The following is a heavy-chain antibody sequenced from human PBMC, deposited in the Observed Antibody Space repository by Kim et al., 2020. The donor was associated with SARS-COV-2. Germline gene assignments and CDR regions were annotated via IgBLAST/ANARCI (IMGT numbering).Heavy chain of an antibody. CDR2: IIPIFGTA. D-gene: IGHD2-15*01. CDR1: GGTFSSYA. Sequence: SVKVSCKASGGTFSSYAISWARQAPGQGLEWMGGIIPIFGTANYAQKFQGRVTITADESTSTAYMELSSLRSEDTAVYYCEVLADGPVVTEDYWGQGTLVTVSS. V-gene: IGHV1-69*13. CDR3: EVLADGPVVTEDY. J-gene: IGHJ4*02.